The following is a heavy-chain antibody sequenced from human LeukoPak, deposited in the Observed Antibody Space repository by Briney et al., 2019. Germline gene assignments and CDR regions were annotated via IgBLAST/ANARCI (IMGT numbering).Heavy chain of an antibody. CDR3: ARLNWNDGDY. Sequence: GGSLRLSCAASGFTFSSYAMSWVRQAPGKGLEWVSAISGSGGSTYYADSVKGRFTISRDNSKNTLYLQMNSLRDEDTAVYYCARLNWNDGDYWGQGTLVTVSS. CDR1: GFTFSSYA. V-gene: IGHV3-23*01. CDR2: ISGSGGST. D-gene: IGHD1-1*01. J-gene: IGHJ4*02.